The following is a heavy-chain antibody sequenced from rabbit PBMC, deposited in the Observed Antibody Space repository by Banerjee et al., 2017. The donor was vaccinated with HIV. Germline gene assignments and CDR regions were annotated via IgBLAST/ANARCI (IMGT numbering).Heavy chain of an antibody. CDR1: GFDLSSHYY. J-gene: IGHJ4*01. Sequence: QEQLEESGGGLVKPEGSLTLTCTASGFDLSSHYYMCWVRQAPGKGLEWIACIYAGSSDSTHYATWAKGRFTISKTSSTTVTLQMTSLTAADTATYFCARSGGWSLYFNLWGPGTLVTVS. CDR2: IYAGSSDST. V-gene: IGHV1S45*01. CDR3: ARSGGWSLYFNL. D-gene: IGHD4-1*01.